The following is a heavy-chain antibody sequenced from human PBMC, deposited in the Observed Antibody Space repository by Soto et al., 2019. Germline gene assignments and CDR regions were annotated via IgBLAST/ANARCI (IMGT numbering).Heavy chain of an antibody. CDR3: ARDPWAADY. J-gene: IGHJ4*02. V-gene: IGHV3-66*01. D-gene: IGHD3-16*01. Sequence: PGGAPRLSCSASGFTLSTKYMSWVRQAPGKGLEWVSVIYSGGSTFYADSVRGRFTISRDNSKNTVNLQMNSLRAEDTAVYYCARDPWAADYWGQGTLVTVSS. CDR1: GFTLSTKY. CDR2: IYSGGST.